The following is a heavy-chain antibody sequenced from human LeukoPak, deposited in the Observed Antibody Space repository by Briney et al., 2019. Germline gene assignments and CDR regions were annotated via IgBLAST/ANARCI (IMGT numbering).Heavy chain of an antibody. CDR3: ARVRITRANWFDP. J-gene: IGHJ5*02. D-gene: IGHD2-2*01. CDR1: GFTFSDYW. V-gene: IGHV3-74*01. Sequence: GGSLRLSCAASGFTFSDYWMVWVRQAPGKGLVWVSRILSDGSSTSYADSVKGRFTISRDIAKNTLYLQMNSLRAEDTAVYYCARVRITRANWFDPWGQGTLVTVSS. CDR2: ILSDGSST.